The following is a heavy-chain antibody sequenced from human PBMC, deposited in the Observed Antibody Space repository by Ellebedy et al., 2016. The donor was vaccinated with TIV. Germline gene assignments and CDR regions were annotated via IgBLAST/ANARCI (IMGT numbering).Heavy chain of an antibody. J-gene: IGHJ5*02. CDR3: ARDIPQRPNPARFDP. V-gene: IGHV3-30-3*01. CDR1: GFTFSSYA. CDR2: ISYDGSNK. Sequence: PGGSLRLSCAASGFTFSSYAMHWVRQAPGKGLEWVAVISYDGSNKYYADSVKGRFTISRDNAKNTLYLQMNSLRAEDTAVYYCARDIPQRPNPARFDPWGQGTLVTVSS. D-gene: IGHD1-1*01.